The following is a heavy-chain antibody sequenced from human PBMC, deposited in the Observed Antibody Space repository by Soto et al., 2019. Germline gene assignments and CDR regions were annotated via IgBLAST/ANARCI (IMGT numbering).Heavy chain of an antibody. CDR2: IRQDGGQI. CDR3: ARWTVSANNWFDP. D-gene: IGHD2-8*01. CDR1: GFTFSSYW. J-gene: IGHJ5*02. V-gene: IGHV3-7*05. Sequence: EVQLVGSGGGLVLPGGSLRLSCAASGFTFSSYWMTWVRQAPGKGLEWVANIRQDGGQIDYVDSVKGRFTISRDNAKNSLYLQMNSLRAEDTAVYYCARWTVSANNWFDPWGQGTLVTVSS.